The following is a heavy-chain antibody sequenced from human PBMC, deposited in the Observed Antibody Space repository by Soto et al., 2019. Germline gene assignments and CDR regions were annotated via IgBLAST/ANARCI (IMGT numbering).Heavy chain of an antibody. Sequence: QLQLQESGPGLVKPSETLSLTCTVSGGSISSSSYYWGWIRQPPGKGLEWIGSIYYSGSTYYNPSLKSRVTLSVDTSKNQLSLKLSSVTAADTAVYYCARLGTGEYGMDVWGQGTTVTVSS. CDR1: GGSISSSSYY. CDR2: IYYSGST. CDR3: ARLGTGEYGMDV. D-gene: IGHD3-10*01. J-gene: IGHJ6*02. V-gene: IGHV4-39*01.